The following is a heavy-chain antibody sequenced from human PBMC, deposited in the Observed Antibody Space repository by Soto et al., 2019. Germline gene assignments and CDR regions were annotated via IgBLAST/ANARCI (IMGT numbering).Heavy chain of an antibody. Sequence: ASVKVSCKASGYTFTGYYMHWVRQAPGQGLEWMGWINPNSGGTNYAQKFQGRVTMTRDTSISTAYMELSRLRSDDTAVYYCARDRYRSGYSYDADYWGQGTLVTVS. CDR1: GYTFTGYY. CDR3: ARDRYRSGYSYDADY. D-gene: IGHD5-18*01. J-gene: IGHJ4*02. V-gene: IGHV1-2*02. CDR2: INPNSGGT.